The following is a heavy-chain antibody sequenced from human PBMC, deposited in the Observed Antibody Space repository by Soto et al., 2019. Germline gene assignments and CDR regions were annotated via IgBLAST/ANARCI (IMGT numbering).Heavy chain of an antibody. CDR1: GFNFNTDS. D-gene: IGHD1-26*01. J-gene: IGHJ5*02. CDR2: ITSSSNYI. V-gene: IGHV3-21*01. Sequence: EVQLVESGGGLVQPGGSLRLSCVASGFNFNTDSMNWVRQAPGKGLEWVSFITSSSNYIYYADSVKGRFTISRDNAKNSLYLQMNSLRAEDTAVYYCARDLVGVTTWGRGTLVTVSS. CDR3: ARDLVGVTT.